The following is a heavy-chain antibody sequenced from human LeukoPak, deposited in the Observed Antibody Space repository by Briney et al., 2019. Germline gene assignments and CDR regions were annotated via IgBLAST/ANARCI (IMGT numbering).Heavy chain of an antibody. D-gene: IGHD4-23*01. J-gene: IGHJ4*02. CDR3: AKKKGNSPLDY. V-gene: IGHV3-30*18. CDR2: ISYDGSNK. Sequence: GSLRLSCAASGFTFSSYGMHWVRQAPSKGLEWVAVISYDGSNKYYADSVKGRFTISRDNSKNTLYLQMNSLRAEDTAVYYCAKKKGNSPLDYWGQGTLVTVSS. CDR1: GFTFSSYG.